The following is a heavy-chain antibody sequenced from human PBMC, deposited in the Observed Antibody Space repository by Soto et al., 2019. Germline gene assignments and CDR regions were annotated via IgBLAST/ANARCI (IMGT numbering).Heavy chain of an antibody. CDR3: ASRNWNYGRWFDP. J-gene: IGHJ5*02. D-gene: IGHD1-7*01. CDR2: ITPIFGTA. V-gene: IGHV1-69*13. Sequence: GASVKVSCKAAGGTFSSYAISWVRQAPGQGLEWMGGITPIFGTANYAQKFQGRVTITADESTSTAYMELSSLRSEDMAVYYCASRNWNYGRWFDPWGQGTLVTVSS. CDR1: GGTFSSYA.